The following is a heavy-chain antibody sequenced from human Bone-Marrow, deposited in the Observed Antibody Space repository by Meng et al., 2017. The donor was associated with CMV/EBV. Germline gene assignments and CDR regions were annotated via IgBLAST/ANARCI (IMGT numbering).Heavy chain of an antibody. CDR2: INPNSGGT. CDR3: ARSEYSSSSHFDY. CDR1: GYTFTGYY. Sequence: ASVKVSCKASGYTFTGYYMHWVRQAPGQGLEWMGWINPNSGGTNYAQKFQGRVTMTRDTSISTAYMELSSLRSEDTAVYYCARSEYSSSSHFDYWGQGTLVTVSS. D-gene: IGHD6-6*01. V-gene: IGHV1-2*02. J-gene: IGHJ4*02.